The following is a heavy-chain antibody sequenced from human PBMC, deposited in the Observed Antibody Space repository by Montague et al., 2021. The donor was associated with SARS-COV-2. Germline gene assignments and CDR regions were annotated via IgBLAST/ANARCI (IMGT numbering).Heavy chain of an antibody. Sequence: SLRLSCAASGFTFSDYVMHWVRQPPGKGLEWVSTISWNSETIGYADSVKGRFTISRDNAKNSLYLEMNSLRTEDTAFYYCAGARPAGYYSNWYYLMVWGQGSLVTVSA. D-gene: IGHD6-13*01. CDR1: GFTFSDYV. CDR3: AGARPAGYYSNWYYLMV. V-gene: IGHV3-9*01. J-gene: IGHJ4*02. CDR2: ISWNSETI.